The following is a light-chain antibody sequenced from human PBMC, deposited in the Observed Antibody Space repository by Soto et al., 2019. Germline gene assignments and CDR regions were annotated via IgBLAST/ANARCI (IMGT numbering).Light chain of an antibody. CDR1: SSDVGGYNY. J-gene: IGLJ2*01. V-gene: IGLV2-14*01. CDR2: EVS. Sequence: QSALTQPASVSGSPGQSITISCTGTSSDVGGYNYVCWYQQHPGKVPKLLIYEVSNRPSGVSNRFSGSKSGNTASLTISGLQAEDEADYYCSSYSTSGTYVIFGGGTKLTVL. CDR3: SSYSTSGTYVI.